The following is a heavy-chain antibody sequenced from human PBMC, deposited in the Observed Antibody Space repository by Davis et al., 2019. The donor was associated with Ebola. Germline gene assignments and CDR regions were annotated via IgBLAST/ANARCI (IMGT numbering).Heavy chain of an antibody. Sequence: AASVKVSCKASGYTFTSYGISWVRQAPGQGLEWMGWMNPNSGNTGYAQKFQGRVTMTRNTSISTAYMELSSLRSEDTAVYYCARGPFMYYDILTGDYGMDVWGKGTTVTVSS. D-gene: IGHD3-9*01. CDR1: GYTFTSYG. CDR2: MNPNSGNT. J-gene: IGHJ6*04. CDR3: ARGPFMYYDILTGDYGMDV. V-gene: IGHV1-8*02.